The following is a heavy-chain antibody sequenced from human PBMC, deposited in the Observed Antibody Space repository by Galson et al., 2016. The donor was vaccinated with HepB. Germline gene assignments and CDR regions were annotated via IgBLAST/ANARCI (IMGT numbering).Heavy chain of an antibody. CDR1: GGSISSGSYS. D-gene: IGHD6-13*01. Sequence: TLSLTCTVSGGSISSGSYSWSWIRQPAGKGLEWIGRIYTSGSTNYNPSLKSRVTISVDTSKNQFSLKLSSVTAADTAVYYCAREGGSWYSDYWGQGTLVTVSS. V-gene: IGHV4-61*02. CDR2: IYTSGST. J-gene: IGHJ4*02. CDR3: AREGGSWYSDY.